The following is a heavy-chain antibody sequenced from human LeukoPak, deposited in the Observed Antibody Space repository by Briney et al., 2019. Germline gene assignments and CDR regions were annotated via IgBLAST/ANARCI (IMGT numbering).Heavy chain of an antibody. V-gene: IGHV3-73*01. Sequence: SGGSLRLSCAASGFTFSDSAMHWVRQASGEGLEWVGRIRSEANTYATAYAASVKGRFTISRDDSKNTAYLQMNSLKTEDTAVYYCTTILFYWGQGTLVTVSS. CDR3: TTILFY. CDR1: GFTFSDSA. J-gene: IGHJ4*02. D-gene: IGHD2/OR15-2a*01. CDR2: IRSEANTYAT.